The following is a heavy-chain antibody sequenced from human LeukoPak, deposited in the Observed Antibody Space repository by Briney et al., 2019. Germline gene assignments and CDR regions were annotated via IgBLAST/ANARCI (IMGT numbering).Heavy chain of an antibody. CDR3: ARSPYCSSTSCYTNWFDP. D-gene: IGHD2-2*02. V-gene: IGHV5-51*01. CDR2: IYPGDSDT. Sequence: GESLKISCKGSGYSFTSYWIGWVRQMPGKGLEWMGIIYPGDSDTRYSPSFQGQVTISADKSISTAYLQWSSLKASDTAMYYCARSPYCSSTSCYTNWFDPWGQGTLVTVSS. CDR1: GYSFTSYW. J-gene: IGHJ5*02.